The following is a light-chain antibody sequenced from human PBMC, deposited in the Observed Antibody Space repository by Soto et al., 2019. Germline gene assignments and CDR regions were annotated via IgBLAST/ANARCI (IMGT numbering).Light chain of an antibody. CDR3: LQAYNYPLT. V-gene: IGKV1-6*01. CDR1: QGIRND. Sequence: ATQMTQSPSSLSASVVDRVTITCRASQGIRNDLVWYQQKPGKAPKLLIYAASSLQSGVPSRFSGSGSGTDFTLTISSLQPEDFATYYCLQAYNYPLTFGQGTKVDIK. J-gene: IGKJ1*01. CDR2: AAS.